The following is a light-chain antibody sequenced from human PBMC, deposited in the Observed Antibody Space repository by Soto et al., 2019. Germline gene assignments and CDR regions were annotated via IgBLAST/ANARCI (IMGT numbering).Light chain of an antibody. CDR3: QQFYTFPLT. Sequence: HMTQSPSSLSASVGDTVTITCRASQSISTWLAWYQQKPNKAPKSLISGASNLQSGVPSRFSGSGSGTDFTLTISSLQPEDFATYYCQQFYTFPLTFGGGTKVDIK. CDR1: QSISTW. CDR2: GAS. V-gene: IGKV1D-16*01. J-gene: IGKJ4*01.